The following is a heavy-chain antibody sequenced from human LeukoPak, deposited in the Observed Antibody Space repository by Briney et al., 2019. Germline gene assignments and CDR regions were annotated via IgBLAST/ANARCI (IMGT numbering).Heavy chain of an antibody. V-gene: IGHV1-2*06. CDR3: ARDPYDSTAFDI. CDR2: INPNSGGT. D-gene: IGHD3-22*01. CDR1: GYTFTGYY. J-gene: IGHJ3*02. Sequence: ASVEVSCKASGYTFTGYYMHWVRQAPGQGLEWMGRINPNSGGTNYAQKFQGRVTMTRDTSISTAYMELSRLRSDDTAVYYCARDPYDSTAFDIWGQGTMVTVSS.